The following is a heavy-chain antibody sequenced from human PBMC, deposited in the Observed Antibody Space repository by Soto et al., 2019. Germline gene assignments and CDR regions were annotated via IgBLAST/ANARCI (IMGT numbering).Heavy chain of an antibody. Sequence: SETLSLTCAVYGGSFSGYYWSWIRQPPGKGLEWIGEINHSGSTNYNPSLKSRVTISVDTSKSQFSLKLSSVTAADTAVYYCARGSKVFTYYYDSSGYDYFDYWGQGTLVTVSS. CDR2: INHSGST. J-gene: IGHJ4*02. V-gene: IGHV4-34*01. CDR1: GGSFSGYY. D-gene: IGHD3-22*01. CDR3: ARGSKVFTYYYDSSGYDYFDY.